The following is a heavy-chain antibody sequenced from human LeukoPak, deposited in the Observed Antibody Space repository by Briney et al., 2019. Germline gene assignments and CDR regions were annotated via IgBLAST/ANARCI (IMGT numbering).Heavy chain of an antibody. CDR1: GFTVSSNY. D-gene: IGHD4-17*01. CDR2: INWNGGST. Sequence: GRSPRLSCAASGFTVSSNYMSWVRQAPGKGLEWVSGINWNGGSTGYADSVKGRFTISRDNAKNSLYLQMNSLRAEDTALYHCARDLDYGLDYWGQGTLVTVSS. J-gene: IGHJ4*02. V-gene: IGHV3-20*01. CDR3: ARDLDYGLDY.